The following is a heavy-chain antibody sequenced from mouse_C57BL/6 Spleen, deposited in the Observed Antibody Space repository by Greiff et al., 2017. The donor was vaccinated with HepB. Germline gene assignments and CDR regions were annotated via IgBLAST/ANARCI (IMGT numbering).Heavy chain of an antibody. CDR1: GFTFSDYY. CDR2: INYDGSST. D-gene: IGHD2-3*01. Sequence: EVQLVESEGGLVQPGSSMKLSCTASGFTFSDYYMAWVRQVPEKGLEWVANINYDGSSTYYLDSLKSRFIISRDNAKNILYLQMSSLKSEDTATYYCARDDGYYKYFDVWGTGTTVTVSS. J-gene: IGHJ1*03. CDR3: ARDDGYYKYFDV. V-gene: IGHV5-16*01.